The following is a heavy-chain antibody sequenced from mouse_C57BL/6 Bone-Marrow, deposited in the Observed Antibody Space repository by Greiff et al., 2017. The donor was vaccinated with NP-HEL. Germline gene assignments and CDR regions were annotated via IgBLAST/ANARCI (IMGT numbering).Heavy chain of an antibody. D-gene: IGHD1-3*01. Sequence: EVKVVESGEGLVKPGGSLKLSCAASGFTFSSYAMSWVRQTPEKRLEWVAYISSGGDSIYYADTVKGRFTISRDNARNTLYLQMISLKSEDTAMYYCTRDIGFAYWGQGTLVTVSA. CDR2: ISSGGDSI. CDR1: GFTFSSYA. J-gene: IGHJ3*01. CDR3: TRDIGFAY. V-gene: IGHV5-9-1*02.